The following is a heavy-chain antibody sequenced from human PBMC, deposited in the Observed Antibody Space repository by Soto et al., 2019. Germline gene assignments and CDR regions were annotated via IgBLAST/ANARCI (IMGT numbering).Heavy chain of an antibody. CDR3: TRGDSSSWYGMDV. J-gene: IGHJ6*02. CDR1: GFTFGDYA. D-gene: IGHD6-13*01. CDR2: IRSKAYGGTT. Sequence: PGGSLRLSCTASGFTFGDYAMSWFRQAPGKGLEWVGFIRSKAYGGTTEYAASVKGRFTISRDDSKSIAYLQMNSLKTEDTAVYYCTRGDSSSWYGMDVWGQGTTVTVSS. V-gene: IGHV3-49*03.